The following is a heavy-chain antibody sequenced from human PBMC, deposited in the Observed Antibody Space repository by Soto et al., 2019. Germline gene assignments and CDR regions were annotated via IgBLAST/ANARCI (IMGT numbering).Heavy chain of an antibody. CDR1: GDIFSSYP. D-gene: IGHD3-10*01. CDR3: ARDRGSQNWYFGV. CDR2: IVPLLGTA. J-gene: IGHJ2*01. Sequence: QVQLVQSGAEVKKPGSSVKVSCKASGDIFSSYPFSWVRQAPGQGLEWMGGIVPLLGTADYAQKIQDRVTITADDSTSTVYMELSSLRSDDTAVYYCARDRGSQNWYFGVWGRGTLVSVSS. V-gene: IGHV1-69*01.